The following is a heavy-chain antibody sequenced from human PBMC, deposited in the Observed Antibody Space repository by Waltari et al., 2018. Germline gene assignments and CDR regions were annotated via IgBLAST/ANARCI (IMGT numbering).Heavy chain of an antibody. CDR1: GYTFTGYY. CDR2: INPNSGGT. CDR3: ARLVVITGVYVAFDI. Sequence: QVQLVQSGAEVKKPGASVKVSCKASGYTFTGYYMHWVRQAPGQGLEWMGWINPNSGGTNYAQKFQGRVTMTRDTSISAAYMELSRLRSDDTAVYYCARLVVITGVYVAFDIWGQGTMVTVSS. D-gene: IGHD3-22*01. V-gene: IGHV1-2*02. J-gene: IGHJ3*02.